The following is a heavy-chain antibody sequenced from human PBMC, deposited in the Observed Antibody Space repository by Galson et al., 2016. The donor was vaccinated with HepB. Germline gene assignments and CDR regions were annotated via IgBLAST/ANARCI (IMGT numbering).Heavy chain of an antibody. Sequence: SVKVSCKASGYKFTSYGISWLRRAPGRGLEWMGWVSAYNDKTTYAANFQDRVTMTTHTRSNTAFMELRSLRSDDTAVYFCARDPNSYADYVPDLLGIWGQGTMITVSS. CDR2: VSAYNDKT. CDR1: GYKFTSYG. V-gene: IGHV1-18*01. CDR3: ARDPNSYADYVPDLLGI. J-gene: IGHJ3*02. D-gene: IGHD4/OR15-4a*01.